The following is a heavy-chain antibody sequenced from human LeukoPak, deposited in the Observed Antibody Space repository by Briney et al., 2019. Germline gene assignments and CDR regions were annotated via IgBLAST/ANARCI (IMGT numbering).Heavy chain of an antibody. CDR2: ISAYNGNT. Sequence: RASVKVSCKASGYTFTSYGISWVRQAPGQGLEWMGWISAYNGNTNYAQKLQGRVTMTTDTSTSTAYMELRSLRSDDTAVYYCARDSTHTLAAQIDYWGQGTLVTVSS. CDR3: ARDSTHTLAAQIDY. J-gene: IGHJ4*02. CDR1: GYTFTSYG. D-gene: IGHD6-13*01. V-gene: IGHV1-18*01.